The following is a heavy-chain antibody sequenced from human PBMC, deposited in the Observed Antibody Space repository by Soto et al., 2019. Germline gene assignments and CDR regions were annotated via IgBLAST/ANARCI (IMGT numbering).Heavy chain of an antibody. CDR3: ARNPLVGATPISFDY. V-gene: IGHV1-69*13. J-gene: IGHJ4*02. D-gene: IGHD1-26*01. Sequence: GASVKVSCKASGGTFSSYAISWVRQAPGQGLEWMGGIIPIFGTANYAQKFQGRVTITADESTSTAYMELSSLRSEDTAVYYCARNPLVGATPISFDYWGQGTLVTVSS. CDR1: GGTFSSYA. CDR2: IIPIFGTA.